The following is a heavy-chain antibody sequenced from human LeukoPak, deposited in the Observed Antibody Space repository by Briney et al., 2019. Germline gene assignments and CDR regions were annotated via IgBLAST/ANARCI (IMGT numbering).Heavy chain of an antibody. J-gene: IGHJ4*02. CDR3: ARDQGRYYYDSSGYYYPEGYFDY. CDR2: ITDSGRTI. D-gene: IGHD3-22*01. Sequence: GGSLRLSCAASGFTFSTYEMNWVRQAPGKGVEWVSYITDSGRTIYYADSVKGRFTISRDNAKNSLFLQMNSLRAEDTAVYYCARDQGRYYYDSSGYYYPEGYFDYWGQGTLVTVSS. CDR1: GFTFSTYE. V-gene: IGHV3-48*03.